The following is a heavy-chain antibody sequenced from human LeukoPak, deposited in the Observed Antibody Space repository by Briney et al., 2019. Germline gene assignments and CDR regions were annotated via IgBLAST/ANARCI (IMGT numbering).Heavy chain of an antibody. Sequence: SQTLSLTCAISGDSVSSNSASWSWIRQPPSRGLEWLGRTYYRSKWYNDYAVSVKSRITINPDKSNNQFSLQLNSVNPEETAVYYCVGAGEHVTYGCVDIWGLGTMVTVS. D-gene: IGHD7-27*01. CDR3: VGAGEHVTYGCVDI. CDR2: TYYRSKWYN. V-gene: IGHV6-1*01. J-gene: IGHJ3*02. CDR1: GDSVSSNSAS.